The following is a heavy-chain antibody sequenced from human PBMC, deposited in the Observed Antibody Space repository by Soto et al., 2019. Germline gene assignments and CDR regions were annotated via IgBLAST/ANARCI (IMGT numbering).Heavy chain of an antibody. CDR2: IYYSGST. V-gene: IGHV4-59*08. CDR3: ARHSYSSGWYWFDP. D-gene: IGHD6-19*01. CDR1: GGSISSYY. Sequence: QVQLQESGPGLVKPSETLSLTCTVSGGSISSYYWSWIRQPPGKGLEWSGYIYYSGSTNYNPSLKSRVTIAVDTSTNQFSLKLSSVTAADTAVYYCARHSYSSGWYWFDPWGQGTLVTVSS. J-gene: IGHJ5*02.